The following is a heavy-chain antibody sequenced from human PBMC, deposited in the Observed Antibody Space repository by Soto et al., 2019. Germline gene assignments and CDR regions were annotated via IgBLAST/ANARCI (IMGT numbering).Heavy chain of an antibody. CDR1: VLTGSGKKY. V-gene: IGHV3-53*01. D-gene: IGHD1-1*01. Sequence: GGALRLSCAASVLTGSGKKYVAWVRQAPGKGLEWVSALYDVDGSFYSDSVKGRFTTSSDSSKTTVYLQMNDLRPADTAVYYCATWHEREHAYDVWGQGKTATISS. CDR2: LYDVDGS. CDR3: ATWHEREHAYDV. J-gene: IGHJ3*01.